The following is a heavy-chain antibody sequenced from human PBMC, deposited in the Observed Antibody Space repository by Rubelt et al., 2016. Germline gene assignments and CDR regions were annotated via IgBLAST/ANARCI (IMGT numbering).Heavy chain of an antibody. CDR1: GFSLSTSGVG. V-gene: IGHV2-5*01. J-gene: IGHJ4*02. CDR2: IYWNDDK. Sequence: QITLKESGPTLVKPTQTLTLTCTFSGFSLSTSGVGVGWIRQPPGKALEWLALIYWNDDKRYSPSLKSRLTITKDTSKHPVVLTMTKMDPVDTATYYCAHAPYSYGSYYFDYWGQGTLVTVSS. CDR3: AHAPYSYGSYYFDY. D-gene: IGHD5-18*01.